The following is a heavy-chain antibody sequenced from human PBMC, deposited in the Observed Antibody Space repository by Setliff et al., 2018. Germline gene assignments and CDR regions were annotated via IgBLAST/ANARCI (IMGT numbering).Heavy chain of an antibody. D-gene: IGHD3-10*01. CDR1: GFTFSNHW. V-gene: IGHV3-11*04. J-gene: IGHJ6*02. CDR2: ISGDGNTV. Sequence: PGESLKISCAVSGFTFSNHWMTRIRQAPGKGLEWLSKISGDGNTVYYADSVRGRFTISRDNAKNSLYLQMNSLRAEDSAVYYCARDGVFYAMDFWGQGTTVTVSS. CDR3: ARDGVFYAMDF.